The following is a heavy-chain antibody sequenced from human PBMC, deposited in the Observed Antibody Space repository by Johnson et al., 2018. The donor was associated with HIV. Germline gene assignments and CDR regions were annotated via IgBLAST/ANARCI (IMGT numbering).Heavy chain of an antibody. CDR3: AKERRAPRAFDI. CDR1: GFTFSSYA. CDR2: ISYDGGDK. Sequence: QMQLVESGGGLVQPGRSLRLSCAASGFTFSSYAMHWVRQAPGKGLEWVAVISYDGGDKYYADSVKGRFTISRDNPKSTLYLQMNSLRPEDTAVYYCAKERRAPRAFDIWGQGTMVTVSS. J-gene: IGHJ3*02. V-gene: IGHV3-30*18.